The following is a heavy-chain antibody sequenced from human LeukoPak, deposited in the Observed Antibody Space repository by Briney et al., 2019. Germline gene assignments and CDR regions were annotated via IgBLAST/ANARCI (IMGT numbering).Heavy chain of an antibody. V-gene: IGHV3-33*01. J-gene: IGHJ3*02. CDR3: ARDLTATGDAFDI. Sequence: GRSLRLSCEASGFTFSSHAMHWVRQAPGKGLEWVAVIWYDGSDKYYADSVKGRFTISRDNSKNTLHLQMNSLRAEDTAVYYCARDLTATGDAFDIWGQGTMVTVSS. CDR2: IWYDGSDK. CDR1: GFTFSSHA. D-gene: IGHD6-25*01.